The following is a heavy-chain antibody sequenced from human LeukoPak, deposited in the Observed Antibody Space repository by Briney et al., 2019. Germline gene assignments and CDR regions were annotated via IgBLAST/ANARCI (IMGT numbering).Heavy chain of an antibody. CDR2: ISGSGGST. V-gene: IGHV3-23*01. Sequence: PGGSLRLSCAASGFTFSSYAMSWVRQAPGKGLEWVSGISGSGGSTYYADSVKGRFTISRDNSKNTLYLQMNSLRAEDTAVYYCAKDPGSYYYYYYMDVWGKGITVTVSS. CDR3: AKDPGSYYYYYYMDV. CDR1: GFTFSSYA. J-gene: IGHJ6*03.